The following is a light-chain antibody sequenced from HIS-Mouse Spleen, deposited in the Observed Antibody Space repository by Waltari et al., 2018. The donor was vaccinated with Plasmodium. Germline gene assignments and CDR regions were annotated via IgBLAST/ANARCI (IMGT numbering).Light chain of an antibody. CDR1: QGISSY. V-gene: IGKV1-8*01. Sequence: AIRMTQSPSSFSASTGDRVTITCRASQGISSYLAWYQQKPGKAPKLLIYAASTLQSGVPLRFSGSGSGTDFTLTISCLQSEDFATYYCQQYYSYPLPFGAGTKVEIK. CDR3: QQYYSYPLP. J-gene: IGKJ4*01. CDR2: AAS.